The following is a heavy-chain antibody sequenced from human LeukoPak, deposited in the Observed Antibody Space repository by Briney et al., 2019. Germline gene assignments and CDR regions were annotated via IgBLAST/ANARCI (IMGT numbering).Heavy chain of an antibody. CDR3: ARASCSGGTCPRGWYFDY. Sequence: SETLSLTCTVSGDSISSYYWSWIRPPPGKGLEWNGYIHYSGSTNYNPSLKSRVTISIDTSKKQFSLKLSSVTAADTAVYYCARASCSGGTCPRGWYFDYWGQGTLVTVSS. V-gene: IGHV4-59*01. CDR1: GDSISSYY. D-gene: IGHD2-15*01. J-gene: IGHJ4*02. CDR2: IHYSGST.